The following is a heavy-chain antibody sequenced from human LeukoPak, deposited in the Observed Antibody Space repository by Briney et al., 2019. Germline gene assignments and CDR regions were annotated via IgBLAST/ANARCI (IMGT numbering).Heavy chain of an antibody. CDR3: ARALEYYDILTGYYRFDAFDI. Sequence: GGSLRLSCAASGFTFSTYAMHWVRQAPGKGLEWVSSISSCGRYINYADSVKGRFTVSRDNAKNSLYLQMNSLRAEDTAVYYCARALEYYDILTGYYRFDAFDIWGQGTMVTVSS. J-gene: IGHJ3*02. CDR2: ISSCGRYI. V-gene: IGHV3-21*01. D-gene: IGHD3-9*01. CDR1: GFTFSTYA.